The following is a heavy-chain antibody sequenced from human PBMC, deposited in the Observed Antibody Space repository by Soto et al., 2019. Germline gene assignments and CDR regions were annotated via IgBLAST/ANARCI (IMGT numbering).Heavy chain of an antibody. D-gene: IGHD3-10*01. Sequence: SQTLSLTCTVSGGSISSYYWSWIRQPPGKGLEWIGYIYYSGSTNYNPSLKSRVTISVDTSKNQFSLKLSSVTAADTAVYYCARELTSFSRYGYHHDGLALCGQGNTVTVSS. V-gene: IGHV4-59*01. CDR3: ARELTSFSRYGYHHDGLAL. J-gene: IGHJ6*02. CDR2: IYYSGST. CDR1: GGSISSYY.